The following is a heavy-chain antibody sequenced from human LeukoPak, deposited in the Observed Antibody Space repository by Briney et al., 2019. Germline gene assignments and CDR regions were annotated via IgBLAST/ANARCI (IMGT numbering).Heavy chain of an antibody. CDR2: FYYSGST. Sequence: SETLSLTCTVSGDSISSGDYYWGWIRQPPGKGLQWIGSFYYSGSTCYNPSLKSRVTIYVDTSKNQFSLKLSSVTAADTAVYYCARGRRDGYNLEYFDKWGQGTLVTVSS. V-gene: IGHV4-39*01. CDR3: ARGRRDGYNLEYFDK. D-gene: IGHD5-24*01. J-gene: IGHJ4*02. CDR1: GDSISSGDYY.